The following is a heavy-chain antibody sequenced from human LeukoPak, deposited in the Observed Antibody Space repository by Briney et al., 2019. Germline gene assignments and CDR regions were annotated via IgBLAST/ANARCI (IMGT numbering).Heavy chain of an antibody. Sequence: PGGSLRLSCEASGFTFNNYAMSWVRQAPGKGLEWVSAMSGSGGMTYTADSVKGRFTISRDNSKNTLYLQMNSLRAEDTAVYYCAKDSDELIAAAYNWFDSWGQGTLVTVSS. V-gene: IGHV3-23*01. D-gene: IGHD6-13*01. CDR3: AKDSDELIAAAYNWFDS. CDR2: MSGSGGMT. CDR1: GFTFNNYA. J-gene: IGHJ5*01.